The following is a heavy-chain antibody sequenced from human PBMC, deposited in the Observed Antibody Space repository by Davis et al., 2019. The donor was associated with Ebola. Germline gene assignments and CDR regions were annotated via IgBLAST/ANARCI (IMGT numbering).Heavy chain of an antibody. CDR2: ISGSGGST. Sequence: GESLKISCAASGFTFSSYAMSWVRQAPGKGLEWVSAISGSGGSTYYADSVKGRLTISRDNSKNTLYLQMNSLRAEDTAVYYCAKEKYQLLHPGWVYWGQGTLVTVSS. V-gene: IGHV3-23*01. CDR3: AKEKYQLLHPGWVY. CDR1: GFTFSSYA. D-gene: IGHD2-2*01. J-gene: IGHJ4*02.